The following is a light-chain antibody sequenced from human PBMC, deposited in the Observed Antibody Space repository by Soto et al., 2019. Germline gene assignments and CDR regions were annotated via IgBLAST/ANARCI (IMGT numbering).Light chain of an antibody. CDR2: ASS. CDR3: QHYNNWPRS. Sequence: ETVLTQSPVTLSVSPGERATLSCRASQSAGNDLAWYQQKPGQSPRLLIYASSTRATGIPARFSGSGSGTEFTPTISSLQSEDFAVYYCQHYNNWPRSFGQGTKVEIK. J-gene: IGKJ1*01. CDR1: QSAGND. V-gene: IGKV3-15*01.